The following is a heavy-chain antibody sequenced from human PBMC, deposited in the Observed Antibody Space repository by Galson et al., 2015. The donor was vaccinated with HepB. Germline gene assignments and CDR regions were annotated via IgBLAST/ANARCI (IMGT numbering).Heavy chain of an antibody. Sequence: SLRLSCAAFGFTFSSYAMQWVRQAPGKGLEYVSAISSDGGRTYYADAVKGRFTISRDNSKNTLNLQMGSLSVEDMAVYYCARGRDGHNYLDYWGQGTLVTVSS. CDR1: GFTFSSYA. V-gene: IGHV3-64*02. CDR2: ISSDGGRT. CDR3: ARGRDGHNYLDY. D-gene: IGHD5-24*01. J-gene: IGHJ4*02.